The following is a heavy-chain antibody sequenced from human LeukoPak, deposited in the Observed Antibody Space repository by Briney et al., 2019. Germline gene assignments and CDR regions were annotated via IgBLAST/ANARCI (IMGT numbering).Heavy chain of an antibody. CDR1: GGTFSSYA. CDR3: ARGLELRDWFDP. J-gene: IGHJ5*02. Sequence: GASVKVSCKASGGTFSSYAISWVRQAPGQGLEWMGGIIPIFGTANYAQKFQGRVTITTDESTSTAYMELSSLRSEDTAVYYCARGLELRDWFDPWGQGTLVTVSS. D-gene: IGHD1-7*01. CDR2: IIPIFGTA. V-gene: IGHV1-69*05.